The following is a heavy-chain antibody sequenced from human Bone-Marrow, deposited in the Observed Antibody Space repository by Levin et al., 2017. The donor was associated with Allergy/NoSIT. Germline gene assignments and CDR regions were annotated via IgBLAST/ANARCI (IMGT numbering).Heavy chain of an antibody. V-gene: IGHV3-21*01. CDR3: ARDLIVGATFVGGY. CDR1: GFTFSSYS. Sequence: GGSLRLSCAASGFTFSSYSMNWVRQAPGKGLEWVSSISSSSSYIYYADSVKGRFTISRDNAKNSLYLQMNSLRAEDTAVYYCARDLIVGATFVGGYWGQGTLVTVSS. J-gene: IGHJ4*02. D-gene: IGHD1-26*01. CDR2: ISSSSSYI.